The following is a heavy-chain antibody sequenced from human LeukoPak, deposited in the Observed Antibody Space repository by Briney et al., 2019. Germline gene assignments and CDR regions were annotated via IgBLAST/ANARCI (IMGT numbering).Heavy chain of an antibody. D-gene: IGHD6-13*01. V-gene: IGHV4-34*01. Sequence: KASETLSLTCAVYGGSFSGYYWSWIRQPPGKGLEWIGEINHSGSTNYNPSLKSRVTISVDTSKNQFSLKLSSVTAADTAVYYCARLTSSSSGSSFDYWGQGTLVTVSS. CDR1: GGSFSGYY. CDR2: INHSGST. J-gene: IGHJ4*02. CDR3: ARLTSSSSGSSFDY.